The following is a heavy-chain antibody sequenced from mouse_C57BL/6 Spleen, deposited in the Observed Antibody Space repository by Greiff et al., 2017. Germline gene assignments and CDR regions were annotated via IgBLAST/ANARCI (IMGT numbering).Heavy chain of an antibody. Sequence: QVQLQQSGAELVKPGASVKISCKASGYAFSSYWMNWVKQRPGKGLEWIGQIYPGDGDTNYNGKFKGKATLTADKSSSTAYMQLSSLTSEDSAVYFCAREDYSNHGVYFDYWGQGTTLTVSS. CDR1: GYAFSSYW. J-gene: IGHJ2*01. V-gene: IGHV1-80*01. CDR2: IYPGDGDT. D-gene: IGHD2-5*01. CDR3: AREDYSNHGVYFDY.